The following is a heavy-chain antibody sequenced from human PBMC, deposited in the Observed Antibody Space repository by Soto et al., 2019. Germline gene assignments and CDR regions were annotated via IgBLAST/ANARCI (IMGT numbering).Heavy chain of an antibody. CDR1: GGTFSSHG. CDR2: IWYDGSNK. Sequence: GGLLRLSCAASGGTFSSHGMHWVRQATGKGLEWVAVIWYDGSNKYYADSVKGRFTISRDNSKNTLYLQMNSLRAEDTAVYYCARDDYGDPLGAFDIWGQGTMVTVSS. CDR3: ARDDYGDPLGAFDI. V-gene: IGHV3-33*01. D-gene: IGHD4-17*01. J-gene: IGHJ3*02.